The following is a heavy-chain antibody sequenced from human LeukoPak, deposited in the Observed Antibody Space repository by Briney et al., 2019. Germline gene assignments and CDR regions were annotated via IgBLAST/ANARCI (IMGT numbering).Heavy chain of an antibody. J-gene: IGHJ3*02. D-gene: IGHD3-3*01. Sequence: ASVKVSCKASGYTFTIYGISWVRQAPGQGLEWMGWVSAYNGNTNYAQKLQGRVTMTTDTSTSTDYMELRSLRPEDTAVYYCARTHYDFWSGYLDAFDIWGQGTMVTVSS. CDR2: VSAYNGNT. V-gene: IGHV1-18*01. CDR1: GYTFTIYG. CDR3: ARTHYDFWSGYLDAFDI.